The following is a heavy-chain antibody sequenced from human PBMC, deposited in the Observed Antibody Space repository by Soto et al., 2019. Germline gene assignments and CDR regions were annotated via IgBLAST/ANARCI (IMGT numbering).Heavy chain of an antibody. Sequence: ASVKVSCKASGYTFTSYDINWVRQATGQGLEWMGWMNPNSGNTGYAQKFQGRVTMTRNTSISTAYMELSSLRSEDTAVYYCARGYSGSYYFDYWGQGTLVTVSS. D-gene: IGHD1-26*01. CDR1: GYTFTSYD. CDR2: MNPNSGNT. V-gene: IGHV1-8*01. J-gene: IGHJ4*02. CDR3: ARGYSGSYYFDY.